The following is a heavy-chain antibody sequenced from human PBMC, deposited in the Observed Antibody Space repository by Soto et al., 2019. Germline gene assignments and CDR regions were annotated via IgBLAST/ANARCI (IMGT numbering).Heavy chain of an antibody. D-gene: IGHD1-7*01. V-gene: IGHV1-8*01. CDR1: GYTFTSYD. J-gene: IGHJ5*02. CDR3: ARGCRRYNWNFRTDDWFDP. CDR2: MNPNSGNT. Sequence: QVQLVQSGAEVKKPGASVKVSCKASGYTFTSYDINWVRQATGQGLEWMGWMNPNSGNTGYAQKFQGRVTMTRNTSISAAYMELSSLRSEDTAVYYCARGCRRYNWNFRTDDWFDPWGQGTLVTVSS.